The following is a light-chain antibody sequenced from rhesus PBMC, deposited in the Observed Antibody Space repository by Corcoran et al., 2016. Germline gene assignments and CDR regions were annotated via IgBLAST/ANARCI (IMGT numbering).Light chain of an antibody. CDR3: MQALRSPWS. V-gene: IGKV2-82*01. J-gene: IGKJ1*01. CDR2: LVS. Sequence: DIVMTQTPLSLPVTLGEPASISCRSSQSIVYSDGKTYLDWYLQKPGQSPQLLMYLVSKRASGVPDKFSGRWSGTDFTLKIRRLEAEDVWVYYCMQALRSPWSFGQGSKVAIK. CDR1: QSIVYSDGKTY.